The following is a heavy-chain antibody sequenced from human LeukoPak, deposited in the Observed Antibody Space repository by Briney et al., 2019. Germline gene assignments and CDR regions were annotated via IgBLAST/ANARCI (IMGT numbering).Heavy chain of an antibody. J-gene: IGHJ6*03. CDR2: IYTSGST. CDR1: GGSISSYY. Sequence: SETLSLTCTVSGGSISSYYWSWIRQPAGKGLEWIGRIYTSGSTNYNPSLKSRVTMSVDTSKNQFSLKLSSVTAADTAVYYCARDGIYYGSGTIGLPDYYYYMDVWGKGTTVTISS. V-gene: IGHV4-4*07. CDR3: ARDGIYYGSGTIGLPDYYYYMDV. D-gene: IGHD3-10*01.